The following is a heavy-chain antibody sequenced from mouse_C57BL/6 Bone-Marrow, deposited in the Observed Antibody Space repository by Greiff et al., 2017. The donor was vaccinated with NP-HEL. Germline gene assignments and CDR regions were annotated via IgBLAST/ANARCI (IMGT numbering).Heavy chain of an antibody. J-gene: IGHJ1*03. CDR1: GYTFTSYW. Sequence: QVQLQQPGAELVKPGASVKVSCKASGYTFTSYWMHWVKQRPGQGLEWIGRIHPSDSDNNYNQKFKGKATLTVDKSSSTAYMQLSSLTSEDSAVYYWAIPCYGSSYWYFDVWGTGTTVTVSS. D-gene: IGHD1-1*01. CDR3: AIPCYGSSYWYFDV. CDR2: IHPSDSDN. V-gene: IGHV1-74*01.